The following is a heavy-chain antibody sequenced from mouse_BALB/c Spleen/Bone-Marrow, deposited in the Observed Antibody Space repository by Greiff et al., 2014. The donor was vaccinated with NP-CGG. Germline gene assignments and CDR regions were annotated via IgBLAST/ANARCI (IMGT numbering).Heavy chain of an antibody. D-gene: IGHD2-1*01. CDR2: IDPSNSES. V-gene: IGHV1-59*01. CDR1: GYTFTSYW. Sequence: QVQLQQSGPELVRPGTSVKMSCKASGYTFTSYWTHWVKQRPGQGLEWIGMIDPSNSESRLNQKFKDKATLNVDKSSNTAYMQLSSLTSEDSAVYYCARLDGNYRNYFDYWGQGTSLTVPS. J-gene: IGHJ2*02. CDR3: ARLDGNYRNYFDY.